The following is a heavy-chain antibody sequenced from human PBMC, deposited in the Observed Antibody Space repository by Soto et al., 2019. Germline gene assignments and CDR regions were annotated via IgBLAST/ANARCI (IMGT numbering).Heavy chain of an antibody. J-gene: IGHJ5*02. CDR3: AHRTTTVTWWFVP. Sequence: QITLKDSGPTLVKPTQTLTLTCTFSGFSLTTSGVGVGWIRQPPGKALEWLALIYWDDDKRYSPSLKRRLTITKDNSKNQDVLTMTNMHPADTAPNFCAHRTTTVTWWFVPWGQETLITVSA. V-gene: IGHV2-5*02. CDR2: IYWDDDK. D-gene: IGHD4-17*01. CDR1: GFSLTTSGVG.